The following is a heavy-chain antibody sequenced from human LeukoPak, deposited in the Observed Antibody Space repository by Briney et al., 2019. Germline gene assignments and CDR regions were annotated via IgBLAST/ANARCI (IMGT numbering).Heavy chain of an antibody. V-gene: IGHV1-2*02. CDR2: INPNSGGT. CDR1: GYTFTGNH. J-gene: IGHJ4*02. Sequence: ASVKVSCKASGYTFTGNHMHWVRQAPGPGLEWMGWINPNSGGTNYAEKFQGRVIMTRDTSISTAYMELRRLGSDDTAVYYCARGGSTDSIHSCGGNCYFLDYWCQGTLVTVSS. D-gene: IGHD2-21*02. CDR3: ARGGSTDSIHSCGGNCYFLDY.